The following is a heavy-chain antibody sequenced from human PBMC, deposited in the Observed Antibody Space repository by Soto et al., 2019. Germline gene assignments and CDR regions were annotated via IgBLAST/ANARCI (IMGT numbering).Heavy chain of an antibody. CDR1: GGSFSGYY. V-gene: IGHV4-34*01. J-gene: IGHJ3*02. CDR3: ARGGHEAAAGTGGAFDI. CDR2: INHSGST. Sequence: SETLSLTCAVYGGSFSGYYWSWIRQPPGKGLEWIGEINHSGSTNYNPSLKSRVTISVDTSKNQFSLKLSSVTAADTAVYYCARGGHEAAAGTGGAFDIWGQGTMVTVSS. D-gene: IGHD6-13*01.